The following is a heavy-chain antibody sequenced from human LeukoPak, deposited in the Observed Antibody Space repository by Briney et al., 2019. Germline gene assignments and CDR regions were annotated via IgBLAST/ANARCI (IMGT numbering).Heavy chain of an antibody. Sequence: PGGSLRLSCAASGFSFSVYWMHWVRQAPGKGPVWVSRIKTDGSITDYADFVKGRFTISRDNAKNTLYLQMNSLRAEDTAVYFCAKVGLTITTILDYFDYWGQGTLVTVSS. V-gene: IGHV3-74*01. CDR3: AKVGLTITTILDYFDY. J-gene: IGHJ4*02. CDR1: GFSFSVYW. CDR2: IKTDGSIT. D-gene: IGHD4-11*01.